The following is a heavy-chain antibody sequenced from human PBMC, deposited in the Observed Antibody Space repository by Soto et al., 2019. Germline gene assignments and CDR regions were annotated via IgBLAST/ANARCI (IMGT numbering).Heavy chain of an antibody. D-gene: IGHD6-13*01. CDR2: IYHSGST. V-gene: IGHV4-4*02. Sequence: SETLSLTCAVSGGSISSSNWWSWVRQPPGKGLEWIGEIYHSGSTNYNPSLKSRVTISVDKSKNQFSLRLSSVTAADTAVYYCARESAAAGQSDYWGQGTLVTVSS. CDR1: GGSISSSNW. CDR3: ARESAAAGQSDY. J-gene: IGHJ4*02.